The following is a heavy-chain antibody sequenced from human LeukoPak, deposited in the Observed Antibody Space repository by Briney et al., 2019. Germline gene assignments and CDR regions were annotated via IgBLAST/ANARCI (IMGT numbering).Heavy chain of an antibody. CDR1: GFTFDDYA. Sequence: PGGSLRLSCAASGFTFDDYAMHWVRQAPGKGLEGVSGISWNSGSIGYADSVKGRFTISRDNAKNSLYLQMNSLRAEDTALYYCAKDRGLAVAGTPFDYWGQGTLVTVSS. D-gene: IGHD6-19*01. CDR2: ISWNSGSI. CDR3: AKDRGLAVAGTPFDY. V-gene: IGHV3-9*01. J-gene: IGHJ4*02.